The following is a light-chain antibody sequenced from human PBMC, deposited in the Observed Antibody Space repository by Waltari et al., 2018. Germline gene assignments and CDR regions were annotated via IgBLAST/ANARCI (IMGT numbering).Light chain of an antibody. J-gene: IGLJ3*02. V-gene: IGLV3-1*01. CDR2: QDT. CDR3: QALGTGAWV. Sequence: SYELTQPPSVSVSPGQTASITCPGDLLGTKYASWYQQKPGQSPLLVIYQDTKRPSEIPERFSGSKSASAATLTITGTQAMDEADYYCQALGTGAWVFGGGTKLTVL. CDR1: LLGTKY.